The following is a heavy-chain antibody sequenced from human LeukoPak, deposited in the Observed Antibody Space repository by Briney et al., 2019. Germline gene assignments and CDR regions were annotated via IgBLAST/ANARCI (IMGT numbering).Heavy chain of an antibody. CDR3: AKDQYYDSSGIVPMDV. V-gene: IGHV3-11*01. J-gene: IGHJ6*03. CDR1: GFTFSDYY. CDR2: ISSSGSTI. D-gene: IGHD3-22*01. Sequence: SGGSLRLSCAASGFTFSDYYMSWIRQAPGKGLEWVSYISSSGSTIYYADSVKGRFTISRDNAKNSLYLQMNSLRAEDTALYYCAKDQYYDSSGIVPMDVWGKGTTVTISS.